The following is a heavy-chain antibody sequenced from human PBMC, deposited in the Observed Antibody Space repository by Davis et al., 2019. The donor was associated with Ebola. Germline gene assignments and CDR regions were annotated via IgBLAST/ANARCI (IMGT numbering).Heavy chain of an antibody. J-gene: IGHJ6*02. D-gene: IGHD3-3*01. Sequence: ASVKVSCKASGYTFTGYYMHWVRQAPGQGLEWMGWINPNSGGTNYAQKLQGRVTMTTDTSTSTAYMELRGLRSDDTAVYYCARRTYYDFWSGYYYGMDVWGQGTTVTVSS. V-gene: IGHV1-2*02. CDR2: INPNSGGT. CDR1: GYTFTGYY. CDR3: ARRTYYDFWSGYYYGMDV.